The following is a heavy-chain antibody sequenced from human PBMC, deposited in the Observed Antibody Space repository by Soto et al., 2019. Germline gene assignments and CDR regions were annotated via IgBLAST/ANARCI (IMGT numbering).Heavy chain of an antibody. J-gene: IGHJ4*02. CDR1: GGTFSSYT. V-gene: IGHV1-69*08. D-gene: IGHD3-9*01. Sequence: QVQLVQSGAEVKKPGSSVKVSCKASGGTFSSYTISWVRQAPGQGLEWMGRIIPILGIANYAQKFQGRVTITRDKTTSTAYMELSSLRSEDTAVYYCARDFSARILAGYHKGGNYFDYWGQGTLVTVSS. CDR2: IIPILGIA. CDR3: ARDFSARILAGYHKGGNYFDY.